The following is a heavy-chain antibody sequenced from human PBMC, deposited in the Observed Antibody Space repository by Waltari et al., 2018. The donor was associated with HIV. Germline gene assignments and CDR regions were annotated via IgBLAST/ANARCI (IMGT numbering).Heavy chain of an antibody. CDR2: ISRCSSYS. J-gene: IGHJ4*02. Sequence: EVRLVQSGGGLVKPGESLTLSCTASGFNFNLFSMTWVRLAPGKGLEWVSSISRCSSYSYYSDAGKGRFTVSRDNAKNSLLLQLNTLTAEDTALYYCVRDRTSLTTGDFESWGQGAPVTVSS. V-gene: IGHV3-21*02. D-gene: IGHD1-1*01. CDR3: VRDRTSLTTGDFES. CDR1: GFNFNLFS.